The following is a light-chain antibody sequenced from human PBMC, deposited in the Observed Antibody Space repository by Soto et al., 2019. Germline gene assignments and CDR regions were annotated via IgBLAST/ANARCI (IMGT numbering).Light chain of an antibody. CDR1: SSNIGAGYD. Sequence: QSVLTQPPSVSGAPGQRVTISCTGSSSNIGAGYDVHWYQQLPGTAPKLLIYGNSNRPSGVPDRFSGSKSGTSASLAITGLQAEDEAAYYCQSSDSSLRGWVFGGGTKLTVL. V-gene: IGLV1-40*01. CDR3: QSSDSSLRGWV. J-gene: IGLJ3*02. CDR2: GNS.